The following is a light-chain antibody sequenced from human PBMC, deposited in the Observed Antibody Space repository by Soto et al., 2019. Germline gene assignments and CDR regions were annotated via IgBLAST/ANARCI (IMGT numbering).Light chain of an antibody. CDR2: QDD. Sequence: SYELTQPPSVSVSPGQTATITCSGDKLGNKYACWYQQRPGQSPALVIYQDDKRPSGIPERFSGSNSGNTATLTISGTQAMDEADYSCQAWDTNTAVFGGGTKLTVL. CDR1: KLGNKY. J-gene: IGLJ2*01. V-gene: IGLV3-1*01. CDR3: QAWDTNTAV.